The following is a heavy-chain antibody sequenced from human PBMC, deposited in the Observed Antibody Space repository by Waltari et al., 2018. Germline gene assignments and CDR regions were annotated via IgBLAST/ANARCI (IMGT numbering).Heavy chain of an antibody. CDR2: INHSGST. CDR3: AREFRGYYYGSGSYLKLIGAFDI. Sequence: QVQLQQWGAGLLQPSETLSLTCAVYGGSFSGYYWSWIRQPLGKGLEWIGEINHSGSTNYNPSLKSRVTISVDTSKNQFSLKLSSVTAADTAVYYCAREFRGYYYGSGSYLKLIGAFDIWGQGTMVTVSS. CDR1: GGSFSGYY. D-gene: IGHD3-10*01. J-gene: IGHJ3*02. V-gene: IGHV4-34*01.